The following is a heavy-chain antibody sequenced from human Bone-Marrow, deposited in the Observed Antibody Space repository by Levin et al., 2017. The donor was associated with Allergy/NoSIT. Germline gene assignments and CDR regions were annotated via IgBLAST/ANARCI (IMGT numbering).Heavy chain of an antibody. V-gene: IGHV3-9*01. CDR3: AKDSRSSSSMDYYYYSGMDV. CDR2: INWKGNSM. D-gene: IGHD6-6*01. J-gene: IGHJ6*02. Sequence: LSLTCAASGFTFDDSAMHWVRQAPGKGLEWVSSINWKGNSMDYADSVKGRFIISRDNARNSLYLQMNSLRPEDTAFYFCAKDSRSSSSMDYYYYSGMDVWGQGATVTVSS. CDR1: GFTFDDSA.